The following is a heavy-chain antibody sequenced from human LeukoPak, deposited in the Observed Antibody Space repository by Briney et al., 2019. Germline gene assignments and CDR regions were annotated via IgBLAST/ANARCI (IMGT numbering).Heavy chain of an antibody. CDR2: ISWNRGSI. V-gene: IGHV3-9*01. J-gene: IGHJ4*02. CDR1: GFTFDDYT. CDR3: AKPYSSSWSDFDY. Sequence: SLRLSCAASGFTFDDYTMHWARQAPGKGLEWVSGISWNRGSIGYADSVKGPFTISRDNAKNSLYLQMNSLRAEDTALYYCAKPYSSSWSDFDYWGQGTLVTVSS. D-gene: IGHD6-13*01.